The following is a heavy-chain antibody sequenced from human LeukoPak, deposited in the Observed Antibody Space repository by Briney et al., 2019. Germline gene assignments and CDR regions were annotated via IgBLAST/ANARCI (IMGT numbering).Heavy chain of an antibody. Sequence: GASVKVSCKASGYTFTSYGISWVRQAPGQGLEWMGWISAYNGNTSYAQKLQGRVTMTTDTYTSTAYMELGSLRSDDTAVYYCARVRLAVVPAAMIDYWGQGTLVTVSS. CDR2: ISAYNGNT. D-gene: IGHD2-2*01. V-gene: IGHV1-18*01. J-gene: IGHJ4*02. CDR1: GYTFTSYG. CDR3: ARVRLAVVPAAMIDY.